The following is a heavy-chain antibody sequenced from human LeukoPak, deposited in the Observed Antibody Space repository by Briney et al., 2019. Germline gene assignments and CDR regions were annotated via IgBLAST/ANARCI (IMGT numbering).Heavy chain of an antibody. CDR3: AKEGPMVRDFDY. D-gene: IGHD3-10*01. CDR1: GFTFSTYA. J-gene: IGHJ4*02. Sequence: GGSLRLSCAASGFTFSTYAMSGVRQASGKGLEWVSAISGSGGSTYYADSVKGRFTISRDNSKNTLYLQMNSLRAEDTAVYYCAKEGPMVRDFDYWGQGTLATVSS. CDR2: ISGSGGST. V-gene: IGHV3-23*01.